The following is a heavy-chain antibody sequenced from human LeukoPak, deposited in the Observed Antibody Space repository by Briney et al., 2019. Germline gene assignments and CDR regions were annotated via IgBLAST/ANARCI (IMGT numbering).Heavy chain of an antibody. V-gene: IGHV4-34*01. D-gene: IGHD6-13*01. Sequence: SETLSLTCAVYGGSFSGYYWSWIRQPPGKGLEWIGEINHSGSTNCNPSLKSRVTISVDTSKNQFSLKLSSVTAADTAVYYCARSPGYSSSWSPYFDYWGQGTLVTVSS. CDR2: INHSGST. CDR1: GGSFSGYY. CDR3: ARSPGYSSSWSPYFDY. J-gene: IGHJ4*02.